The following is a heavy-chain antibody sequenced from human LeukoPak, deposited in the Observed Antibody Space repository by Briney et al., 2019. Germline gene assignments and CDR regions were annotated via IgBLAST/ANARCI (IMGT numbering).Heavy chain of an antibody. Sequence: GGSLRLSCAASGFTFSSYWMSWVRQAPGKGLEWVANIKHDGSDKYFVDSVKGRFTISRDNAKNSLYLQMNSLRVEDMAVYYCAREHDYGDLLFDYWGQGTLVTVSS. CDR1: GFTFSSYW. J-gene: IGHJ4*02. D-gene: IGHD4-17*01. CDR2: IKHDGSDK. CDR3: AREHDYGDLLFDY. V-gene: IGHV3-7*01.